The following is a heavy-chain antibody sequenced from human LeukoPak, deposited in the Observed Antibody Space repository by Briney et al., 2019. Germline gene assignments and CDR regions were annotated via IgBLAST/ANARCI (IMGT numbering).Heavy chain of an antibody. CDR3: AKGKAEAYPYNFDN. V-gene: IGHV3-7*05. J-gene: IGHJ4*02. CDR1: GFTFSSYW. D-gene: IGHD1-1*01. CDR2: IKQDGSEK. Sequence: GGSLRLSCAASGFTFSSYWMSWVRQAPGKGLEWVANIKQDGSEKYYVDSVKGRFTLSRDNSKSMLYLQMNSLRAEDTALYYCAKGKAEAYPYNFDNWGQGILVTVSS.